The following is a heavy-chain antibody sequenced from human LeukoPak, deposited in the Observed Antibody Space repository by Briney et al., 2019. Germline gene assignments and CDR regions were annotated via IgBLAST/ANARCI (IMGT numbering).Heavy chain of an antibody. V-gene: IGHV4-31*01. CDR2: IDYSGTT. Sequence: PSETLSLTCTVSGGSISSNKYYCSWIRQHPGKGLEWIRYIDYSGTTYYNPSLNRPVTISVDTSENQFSLTLDSVTAADTAVFYCATVMTGSRYFDLWGRGTLVTVSS. CDR1: GGSISSNKYY. J-gene: IGHJ2*01. D-gene: IGHD1-1*01. CDR3: ATVMTGSRYFDL.